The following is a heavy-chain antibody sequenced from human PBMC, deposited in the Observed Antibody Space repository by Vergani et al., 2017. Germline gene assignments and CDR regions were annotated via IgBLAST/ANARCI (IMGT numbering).Heavy chain of an antibody. CDR1: GFTFSDYY. J-gene: IGHJ6*02. Sequence: QVQLVESGGGVVQPGRSLRLSCAASGFTFSDYYMSWIRQAPGKGLEWVSYISSSGSTIYYADSVKGRFTISRDNAKNSLYLQMNSLRAEDTAVYYCARLGDYVRYYYYGMDVWGQGTTVTVSS. CDR3: ARLGDYVRYYYYGMDV. V-gene: IGHV3-11*04. CDR2: ISSSGSTI. D-gene: IGHD4-17*01.